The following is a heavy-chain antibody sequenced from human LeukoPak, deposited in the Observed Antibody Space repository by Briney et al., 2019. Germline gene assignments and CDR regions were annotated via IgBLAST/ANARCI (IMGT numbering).Heavy chain of an antibody. J-gene: IGHJ4*02. CDR1: GFTFSSYW. CDR3: ASATNYDFWSGYYNLDY. CDR2: IKQDGSEK. Sequence: SGGSLRLSCAASGFTFSSYWMSWVRQAPGKGLEWVANIKQDGSEKYYVDSVKGRFAISRDNAKNSLYLQMSSLRAEDTAVYYCASATNYDFWSGYYNLDYWGQGTLVTVSS. D-gene: IGHD3-3*01. V-gene: IGHV3-7*01.